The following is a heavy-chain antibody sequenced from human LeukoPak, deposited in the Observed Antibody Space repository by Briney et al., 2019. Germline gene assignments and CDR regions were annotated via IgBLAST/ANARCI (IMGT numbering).Heavy chain of an antibody. CDR3: ARGRDGYSFVDY. Sequence: AAVKVSCKAYGGTFSSYAISWVRQAPGQGLEWMGGIIPIFGTANYAQKFQGRVTITADESTSTAYMELSSLRSEDTAVYYCARGRDGYSFVDYWGQGTLVTVSS. V-gene: IGHV1-69*13. CDR1: GGTFSSYA. D-gene: IGHD5-24*01. CDR2: IIPIFGTA. J-gene: IGHJ4*02.